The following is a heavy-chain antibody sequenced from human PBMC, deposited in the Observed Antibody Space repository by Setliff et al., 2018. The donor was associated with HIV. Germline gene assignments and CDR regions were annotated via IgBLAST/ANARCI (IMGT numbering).Heavy chain of an antibody. V-gene: IGHV1-46*01. J-gene: IGHJ3*02. D-gene: IGHD2-2*01. CDR2: INPNGGTT. CDR1: GYTFTSYF. Sequence: WASVKVSCKAFGYTFTSYFLHWVRQAPGQGLEWLGIINPNGGTTDNAQKLQGRVTVTTDTSTSTLYMELSNLRSDDTAVYYCARAGGGATDQAFDIWGQGTMVTVSS. CDR3: ARAGGGATDQAFDI.